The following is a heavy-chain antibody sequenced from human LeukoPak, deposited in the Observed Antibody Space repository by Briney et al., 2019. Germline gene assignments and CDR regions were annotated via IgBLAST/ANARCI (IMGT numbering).Heavy chain of an antibody. J-gene: IGHJ6*03. CDR1: GGSISSYY. V-gene: IGHV4-4*07. D-gene: IGHD2/OR15-2a*01. CDR2: IYTSGST. CDR3: ARDRYFNLRYYYYYYMDV. Sequence: SETLSLTCTVSGGSISSYYWSWIRQPAGKGLEWIGRIYTSGSTNYNPSLKSRVTMSVDTSKSQFSLKLSSVTAADTAVYYCARDRYFNLRYYYYYYMDVWGKGTTVTVSS.